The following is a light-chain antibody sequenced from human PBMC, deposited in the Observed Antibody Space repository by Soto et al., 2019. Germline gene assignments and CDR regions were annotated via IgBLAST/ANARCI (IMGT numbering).Light chain of an antibody. V-gene: IGKV3-20*01. CDR1: QSVSGNY. CDR3: QHYGRSPWT. J-gene: IGKJ1*01. Sequence: EVVLTQSPGTLSLSPGERATLSCWASQSVSGNYLAWHQQKPRQAPRLLIYAVSRRATGIPDRFSGSGSGTDFTLTISRLEPDDFAVYYCQHYGRSPWTFGQGTKVEI. CDR2: AVS.